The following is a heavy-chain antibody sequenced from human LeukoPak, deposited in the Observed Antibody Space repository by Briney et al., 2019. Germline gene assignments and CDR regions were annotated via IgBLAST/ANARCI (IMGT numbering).Heavy chain of an antibody. J-gene: IGHJ5*02. Sequence: SETLSLTCTVSGGSISSSSYYWGWIRQPPGKGLEWIGSIYYSGSTYYNPSLKSRVTISVDTSKNQFSLKPSSVTAADTAVYYCARHVVIAAADRSNWFDPWGQGTLVTVSS. D-gene: IGHD6-13*01. V-gene: IGHV4-39*01. CDR1: GGSISSSSYY. CDR3: ARHVVIAAADRSNWFDP. CDR2: IYYSGST.